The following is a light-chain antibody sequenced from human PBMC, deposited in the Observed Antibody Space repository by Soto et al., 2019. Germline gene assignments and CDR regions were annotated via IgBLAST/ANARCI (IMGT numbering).Light chain of an antibody. V-gene: IGLV1-47*02. CDR1: SSNIGNNY. CDR2: VNN. CDR3: AVWDDSLNAWV. J-gene: IGLJ3*02. Sequence: QSVLTQSPSASGTPGPRVTISCSGSSSNIGNNYVYWYQQFPGAAPKLVMFVNNLRPSGVPDRFSGSKSGTSASLAISGLRPEDEADFYCAVWDDSLNAWVFGGGTKLTVL.